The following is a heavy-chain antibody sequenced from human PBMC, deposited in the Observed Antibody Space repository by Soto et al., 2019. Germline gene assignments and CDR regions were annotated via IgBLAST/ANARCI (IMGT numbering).Heavy chain of an antibody. D-gene: IGHD3-10*01. J-gene: IGHJ5*02. CDR1: GYTFTGYY. CDR3: ARGGPAPLLWFGEINNWFDP. V-gene: IGHV1-2*04. CDR2: INPNSGGT. Sequence: ASVKVSCKASGYTFTGYYMHWVRQAPGQGLEWMGWINPNSGGTNYAQKFQGWVTMTRDTSISTAYMELSRLRSDDTAVYYCARGGPAPLLWFGEINNWFDPWGQGTLVPVSS.